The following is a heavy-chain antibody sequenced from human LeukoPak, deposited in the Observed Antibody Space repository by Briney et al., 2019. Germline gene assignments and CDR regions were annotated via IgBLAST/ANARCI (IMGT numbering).Heavy chain of an antibody. CDR3: ARVASTTRRHDAFDI. J-gene: IGHJ3*02. V-gene: IGHV1-69*06. Sequence: SVKVSCKASGGTFSSYAISWVRQAPGQGLEWMGGIIPIFGTANYAQKFQGRVTITADKSTSTAYMELSSLRSEDTAVYYCARVASTTRRHDAFDIWGQGTMVTVSS. D-gene: IGHD1-1*01. CDR1: GGTFSSYA. CDR2: IIPIFGTA.